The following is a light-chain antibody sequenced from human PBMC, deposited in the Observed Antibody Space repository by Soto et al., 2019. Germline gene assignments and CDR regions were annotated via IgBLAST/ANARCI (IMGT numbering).Light chain of an antibody. Sequence: DVLLTQSPLSLPVTLGQPASISCRSSQSLVYRDGNTYLSWFHQRPGQSPRRLMYKVSNRDSGVPERFSGSGSGTDFTLKISRVEAEDVGVYYCMQGTHWPITFGQGTRLEIK. J-gene: IGKJ5*01. CDR1: QSLVYRDGNTY. V-gene: IGKV2-30*01. CDR2: KVS. CDR3: MQGTHWPIT.